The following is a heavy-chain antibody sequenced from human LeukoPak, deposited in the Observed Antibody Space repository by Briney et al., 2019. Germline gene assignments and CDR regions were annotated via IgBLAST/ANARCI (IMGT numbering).Heavy chain of an antibody. CDR1: GGSISSYY. CDR3: ARTIMVRGVIVDYGMDV. Sequence: SETLSLTCTVSGGSISSYYWSWIRQPPGQGLEWIAYIYYSGSTNYNPSLKSRVTISVNTSKNQLSLKLSSGTAADTAVYYCARTIMVRGVIVDYGMDVWGQGPSVTVSS. V-gene: IGHV4-59*08. CDR2: IYYSGST. D-gene: IGHD3-10*01. J-gene: IGHJ6*02.